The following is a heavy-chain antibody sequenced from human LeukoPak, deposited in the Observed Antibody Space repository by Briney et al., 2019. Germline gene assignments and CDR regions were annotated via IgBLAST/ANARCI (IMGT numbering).Heavy chain of an antibody. V-gene: IGHV3-48*03. D-gene: IGHD5-24*01. Sequence: PGGSLRLSCAGSGFNFSTYEMNWVRQAPGKGLEWLSYISSRGSSIYYADSVKGRFTISRDNAKNSMYLQMNSLRAEDTAVYYCAADGEYAFQVWGQGTMVTVSS. CDR2: ISSRGSSI. CDR3: AADGEYAFQV. J-gene: IGHJ3*01. CDR1: GFNFSTYE.